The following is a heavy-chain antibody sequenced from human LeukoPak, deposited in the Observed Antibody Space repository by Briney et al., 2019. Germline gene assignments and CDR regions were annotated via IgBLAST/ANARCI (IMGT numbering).Heavy chain of an antibody. Sequence: GGSLRLSCAASGFTFSSFAMTWVRQAQGKGLEWVAGFDGNGPNTYYADSVKGRWTISRDNSRNTLYLEMNSLRPEDTAIYYCAKPRTTGLGWAQFDYWGQGSLVTVSS. V-gene: IGHV3-23*01. CDR3: AKPRTTGLGWAQFDY. D-gene: IGHD2-8*02. CDR2: FDGNGPNT. J-gene: IGHJ4*02. CDR1: GFTFSSFA.